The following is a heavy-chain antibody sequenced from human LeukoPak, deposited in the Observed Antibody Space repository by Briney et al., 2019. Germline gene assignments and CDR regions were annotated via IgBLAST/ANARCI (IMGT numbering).Heavy chain of an antibody. V-gene: IGHV5-51*01. D-gene: IGHD2-15*01. J-gene: IGHJ2*01. CDR2: IYPGDSDT. CDR3: ARRHCSGGSCYKYFDL. Sequence: GESLKISCKGSGYSFTSYWIGWVRQMPGKGLEWMGIIYPGDSDTRYSPSFQGQVTISADKSISTAYLQWGSLKASDTAMYYCARRHCSGGSCYKYFDLWGRGTLVTVSS. CDR1: GYSFTSYW.